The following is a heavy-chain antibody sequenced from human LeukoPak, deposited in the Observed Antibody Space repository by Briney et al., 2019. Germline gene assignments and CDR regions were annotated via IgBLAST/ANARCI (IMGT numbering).Heavy chain of an antibody. CDR2: ISGSGGST. CDR3: AKGVTYYYDSSGYYMYYFDY. D-gene: IGHD3-22*01. J-gene: IGHJ4*02. Sequence: GGSLRLSCAASGFTFSSYAMSWVRQAPGKGLEWVSAISGSGGSTYYADSVKGRFTISRDNSKNTLYLQMNSLRAEDTAVYYCAKGVTYYYDSSGYYMYYFDYWGQGTLVTVSS. V-gene: IGHV3-23*01. CDR1: GFTFSSYA.